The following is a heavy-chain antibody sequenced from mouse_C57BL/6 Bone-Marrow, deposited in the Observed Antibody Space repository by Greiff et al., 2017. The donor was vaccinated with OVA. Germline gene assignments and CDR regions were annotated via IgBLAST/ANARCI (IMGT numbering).Heavy chain of an antibody. Sequence: QVQLQQPGAELVMPGASVKLSCKASGFTFTSYWMHWVKQRPGQGLEWIGELDPSDSYTNYNQKFKGKFTFTVDKSSSTPYMQLSSLTSEDSAVYYWAREREYYFDYWGQGTTLTVSS. CDR3: AREREYYFDY. V-gene: IGHV1-69*01. J-gene: IGHJ2*01. CDR2: LDPSDSYT. CDR1: GFTFTSYW.